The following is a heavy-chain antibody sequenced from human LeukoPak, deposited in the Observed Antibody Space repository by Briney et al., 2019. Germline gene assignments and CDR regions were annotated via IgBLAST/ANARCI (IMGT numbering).Heavy chain of an antibody. CDR2: FDPEDGET. J-gene: IGHJ4*02. CDR1: GYTLTELS. V-gene: IGHV1-24*01. CDR3: ATSGMTTVTTEYYFDY. D-gene: IGHD4-17*01. Sequence: ASVKVSCKVSGYTLTELSMHWVRQAPGKGLEWMGGFDPEDGETIYAQKFQGRVTMTEDTSTDTAYMELSSLRSEDTAVYYCATSGMTTVTTEYYFDYWGQGTLVTVSS.